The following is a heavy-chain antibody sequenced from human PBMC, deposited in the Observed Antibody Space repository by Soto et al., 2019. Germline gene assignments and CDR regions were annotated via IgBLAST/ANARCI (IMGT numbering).Heavy chain of an antibody. D-gene: IGHD6-6*01. Sequence: SQTLSLTCVISGDSGSSNSPAWNWIRQSPSRGLEWLGRTYYRSKWYNDYAVSVKSRITINPDTSKNQFSLQLNSVTPEDTAVYYCARRSAPNDAFDIWGQGAMVTVSS. CDR2: TYYRSKWYN. V-gene: IGHV6-1*01. CDR1: GDSGSSNSPA. CDR3: ARRSAPNDAFDI. J-gene: IGHJ3*02.